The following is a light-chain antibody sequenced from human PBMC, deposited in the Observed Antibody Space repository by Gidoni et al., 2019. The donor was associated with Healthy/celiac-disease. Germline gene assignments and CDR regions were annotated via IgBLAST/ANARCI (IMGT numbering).Light chain of an antibody. CDR2: GAS. CDR1: QSVSSN. V-gene: IGKV3-15*01. CDR3: QSKVYI. J-gene: IGKJ2*01. Sequence: EIVMTQSPATLSVSPGERATLSCRASQSVSSNLAWYQQKPGQAPRLLIYGASTRATGIPARFSGSGSGTEFTLTISSLQSEDFAVYYCQSKVYIFGQGTKLEIK.